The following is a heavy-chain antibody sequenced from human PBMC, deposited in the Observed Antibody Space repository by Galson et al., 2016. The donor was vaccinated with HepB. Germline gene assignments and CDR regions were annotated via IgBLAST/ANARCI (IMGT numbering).Heavy chain of an antibody. J-gene: IGHJ5*02. CDR1: GGSISRFY. V-gene: IGHV4-59*08. Sequence: QVQLQESGPGLVKPSETLSLTCTVSGGSISRFYWSWIRQPPGKGLEWIGYIYYTGSTNYNPSLKSRVSISVDTSKNQFSLKLGSVTAADTAVYYCARNHYYDLWSGYSFDPWGQGNLVTVST. D-gene: IGHD3-3*01. CDR2: IYYTGST. CDR3: ARNHYYDLWSGYSFDP.